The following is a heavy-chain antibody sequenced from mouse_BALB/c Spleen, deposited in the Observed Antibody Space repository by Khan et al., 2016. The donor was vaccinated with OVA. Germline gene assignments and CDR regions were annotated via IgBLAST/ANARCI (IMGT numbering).Heavy chain of an antibody. Sequence: VQLQESGAELTRPGASVKMSCKASGYTFTSYTMHWVKQRPGQGLEWIGYINPVSDYTNYNQNFKDKATLTADKSSSTAYMQLRSLTSEDSAVYYCAKAGAYYRSDGWFAYWGQGTLVTVST. CDR2: INPVSDYT. D-gene: IGHD2-14*01. CDR1: GYTFTSYT. CDR3: AKAGAYYRSDGWFAY. V-gene: IGHV1-4*01. J-gene: IGHJ3*01.